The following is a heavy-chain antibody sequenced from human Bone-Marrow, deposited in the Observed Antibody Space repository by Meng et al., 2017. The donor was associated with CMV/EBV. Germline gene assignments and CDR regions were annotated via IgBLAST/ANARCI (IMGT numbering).Heavy chain of an antibody. CDR2: ISYDGSNK. CDR3: ARGPPRRQRLAY. V-gene: IGHV3-30*04. D-gene: IGHD6-25*01. CDR1: GFTFSSYD. J-gene: IGHJ4*02. Sequence: SCAASGFTFSSYDMHWVRQAPGKGLEWVAVISYDGSNKYYADSVKGRFTISRDNSKNTLYLQMNSLRAEDTAVYYCARGPPRRQRLAYWGQGTLVTVSS.